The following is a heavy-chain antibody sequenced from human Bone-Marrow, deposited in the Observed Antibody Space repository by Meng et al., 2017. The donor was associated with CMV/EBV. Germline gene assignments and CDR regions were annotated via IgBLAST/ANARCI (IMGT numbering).Heavy chain of an antibody. V-gene: IGHV1-69*05. CDR2: IIPIFGTA. J-gene: IGHJ5*02. CDR1: GGTFSSYA. CDR3: ARAAVGRRGNWFDP. D-gene: IGHD6-19*01. Sequence: SVKVSCKASGGTFSSYAIGWVRQAPGQGLEWMGGIIPIFGTANYAQKFQGRVTITTDESTSTAYMELSSLRSEDTAVYYCARAAVGRRGNWFDPWGQGTLVTVSS.